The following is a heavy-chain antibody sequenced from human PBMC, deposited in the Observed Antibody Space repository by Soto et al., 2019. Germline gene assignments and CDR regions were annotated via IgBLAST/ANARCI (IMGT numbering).Heavy chain of an antibody. CDR1: GFTFTSHA. CDR3: ARAPINPKWGVTMFDY. D-gene: IGHD7-27*01. J-gene: IGHJ4*02. Sequence: QVHLVQSATEVKRPGASAQVSCQTSGFTFTSHAIQWVRQAPGQRPEWLGWINAGNGNTKYSRRFQGRITITRDTAASTAYMELDSLTSEDTALFYCARAPINPKWGVTMFDYWGQGTLVTVSS. V-gene: IGHV1-3*01. CDR2: INAGNGNT.